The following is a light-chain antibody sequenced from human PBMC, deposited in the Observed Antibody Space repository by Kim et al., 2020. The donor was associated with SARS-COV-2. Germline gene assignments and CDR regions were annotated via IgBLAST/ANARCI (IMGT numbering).Light chain of an antibody. CDR2: KSD. Sequence: QSVLTQPPSASGTPGQRVTISCSGGTSNIGSNSVYWYHHLPGTAPKLVIYKSDQRPSGVPDRVSGSKSGTSASLAISGLRSEDEGDYYCATWDDSLSGFVFGTGTKVAVL. CDR3: ATWDDSLSGFV. J-gene: IGLJ1*01. V-gene: IGLV1-47*01. CDR1: TSNIGSNS.